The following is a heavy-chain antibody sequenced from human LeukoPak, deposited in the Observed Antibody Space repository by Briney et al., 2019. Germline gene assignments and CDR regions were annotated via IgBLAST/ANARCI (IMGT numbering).Heavy chain of an antibody. J-gene: IGHJ4*02. D-gene: IGHD6-13*01. V-gene: IGHV4-39*07. CDR3: AREAVSVDSSSWSPFDY. CDR2: IYYSGST. CDR1: GGSVISSSSY. Sequence: SETLSLTCSVSGGSVISSSSYWGWVRQPPGKGLEWIGNIYYSGSTYYSPSLTSRVTISVDTSKNQFSLKLSSVTAADTAVYYCAREAVSVDSSSWSPFDYWGQGTLVTVSS.